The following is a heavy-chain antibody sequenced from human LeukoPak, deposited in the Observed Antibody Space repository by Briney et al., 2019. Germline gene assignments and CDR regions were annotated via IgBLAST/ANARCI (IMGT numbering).Heavy chain of an antibody. D-gene: IGHD4-17*01. CDR1: GYTFSDNW. J-gene: IGHJ4*02. Sequence: PGGSLRLSCAASGYTFSDNWMSWVRQAPGKGLEWVANIKKDGSDKYYVDPVKGRFTISRDNAKNSLYLQMNSLRAEDTAVYYCARSRPYGEDYWGQGTLVTVSS. CDR2: IKKDGSDK. CDR3: ARSRPYGEDY. V-gene: IGHV3-7*04.